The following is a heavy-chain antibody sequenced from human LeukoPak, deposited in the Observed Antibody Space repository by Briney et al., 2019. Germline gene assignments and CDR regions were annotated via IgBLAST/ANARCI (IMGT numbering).Heavy chain of an antibody. CDR1: GYTFTGYY. J-gene: IGHJ4*02. Sequence: ASVKVSCKASGYTFTGYYMHWVRQAPGQGLEWMGWISAYNGNTNYAQKLQGRVTMTTDTSTSTAYMELRSLRSDDTAVYYCAREGYSSSWLDYWGQGTLVTVSS. D-gene: IGHD6-13*01. CDR3: AREGYSSSWLDY. V-gene: IGHV1-18*04. CDR2: ISAYNGNT.